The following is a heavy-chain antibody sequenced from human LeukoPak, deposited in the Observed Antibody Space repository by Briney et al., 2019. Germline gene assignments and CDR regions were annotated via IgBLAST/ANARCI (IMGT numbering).Heavy chain of an antibody. D-gene: IGHD1-26*01. CDR2: IYYSGST. J-gene: IGHJ3*02. CDR3: ARQDSGSYLNPLHI. CDR1: GFTFSSYA. Sequence: GSLRLSCAASGFTFSSYAMSWIRQPPGKGLEWIGYIYYSGSTNYNPSLKSRVTISVDTSKNQFSLKLSSVTAADTAVYYCARQDSGSYLNPLHIWGQGTMVTVSS. V-gene: IGHV4-59*01.